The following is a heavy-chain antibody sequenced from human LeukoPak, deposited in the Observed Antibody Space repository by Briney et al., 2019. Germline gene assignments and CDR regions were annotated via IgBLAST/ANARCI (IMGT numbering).Heavy chain of an antibody. D-gene: IGHD2-2*01. CDR3: ARASGVVVPRRRAHWFDP. CDR1: GGSISSYY. V-gene: IGHV4-59*01. J-gene: IGHJ5*02. Sequence: SETLSLTCTVSGGSISSYYWSWIRQPPGKGLEWIGYIYYSGSTNYNPSLKSRVTISVDTSKNQFPLKLSSVTAADTAVYYCARASGVVVPRRRAHWFDPWGQGTLVTVSS. CDR2: IYYSGST.